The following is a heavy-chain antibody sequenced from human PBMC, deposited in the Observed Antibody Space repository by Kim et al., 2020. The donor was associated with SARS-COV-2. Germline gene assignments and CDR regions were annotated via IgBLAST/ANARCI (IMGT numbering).Heavy chain of an antibody. D-gene: IGHD6-13*01. CDR1: GYTFTSYA. J-gene: IGHJ6*02. CDR3: ARVKYSSSWYFLSSYYYYGMDV. V-gene: IGHV7-4-1*02. Sequence: ASVKVSCKASGYTFTSYAMNWVRQAPGQGLEWMGWINTNTGNPTYAQGFTGRFVFSLDTSVSTAYLQISSLKAEDTAVYYCARVKYSSSWYFLSSYYYYGMDVWGQGTTVTVSS. CDR2: INTNTGNP.